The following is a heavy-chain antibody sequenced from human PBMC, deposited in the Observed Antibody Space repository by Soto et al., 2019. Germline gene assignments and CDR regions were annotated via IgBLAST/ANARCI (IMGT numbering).Heavy chain of an antibody. CDR3: ARRGHCSSRSWHEGGMDV. J-gene: IGHJ6*02. D-gene: IGHD2-2*01. V-gene: IGHV5-51*01. CDR1: GYSFISYW. CDR2: IYPGDSET. Sequence: GESLKISCKGSGYSFISYWIGWVRQMPGKGLERVGIIYPGDSETRYSPSFQGRVIISADKSTRTAYLQWSSLKATDTSMYYCARRGHCSSRSWHEGGMDVWGQGTTVTVSS.